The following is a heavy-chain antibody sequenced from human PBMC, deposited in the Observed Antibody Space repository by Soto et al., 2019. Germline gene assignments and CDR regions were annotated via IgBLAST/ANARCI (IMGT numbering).Heavy chain of an antibody. Sequence: GGSLRLSCAASGFTFSSYAMSWVRQAPGKGLEWVSAISGSGGSTYYADSVKGRFTISRDNSKNTLYLQMNSLRAEDTAVYYCAKVPGITMVRGVTQTVHFDYWGQGTLVTVSS. V-gene: IGHV3-23*01. J-gene: IGHJ4*02. CDR1: GFTFSSYA. CDR2: ISGSGGST. D-gene: IGHD3-10*01. CDR3: AKVPGITMVRGVTQTVHFDY.